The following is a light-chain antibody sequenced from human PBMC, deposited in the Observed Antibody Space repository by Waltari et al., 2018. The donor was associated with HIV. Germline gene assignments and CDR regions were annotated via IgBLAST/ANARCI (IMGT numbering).Light chain of an antibody. CDR2: AAS. Sequence: DIQMTQSPSSLPAPVGDRVTITCRASQTTSSYLNWYQQKPGKAPKLLIYAASSLQSGVPSRFSGSGSGTDFTLTISSLQPEDFATYYCQQSYSTPVTFGPGTKVDIK. V-gene: IGKV1-39*01. J-gene: IGKJ3*01. CDR3: QQSYSTPVT. CDR1: QTTSSY.